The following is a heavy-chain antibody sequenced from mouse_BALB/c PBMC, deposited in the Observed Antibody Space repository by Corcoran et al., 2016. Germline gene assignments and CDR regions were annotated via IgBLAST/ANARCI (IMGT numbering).Heavy chain of an antibody. J-gene: IGHJ3*01. CDR1: GFNIKDTY. CDR2: IDPANGNT. Sequence: EVQLQQSGAELVKPGASVKLSCTASGFNIKDTYMHWVKQRPEQGLEWIGRIDPANGNTKYDPKFQGKATIPADTSSNTAYLQLSSLPSEDTAAYYRARNGYDAAYWGQGTLVTVSA. CDR3: ARNGYDAAY. D-gene: IGHD2-2*01. V-gene: IGHV14-3*02.